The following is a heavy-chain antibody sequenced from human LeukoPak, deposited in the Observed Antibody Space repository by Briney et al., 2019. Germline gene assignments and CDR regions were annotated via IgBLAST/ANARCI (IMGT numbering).Heavy chain of an antibody. Sequence: GGSLRLSCAASGFTFSSYSMNWVRQAPGKGLEWVSSISSSSSYIYYADSVKGRFTISRDNSKNTLYLQMNSLRAEDTAVYYCAKDYGSGSYIPASDAFDIWGQGTMVTISS. CDR1: GFTFSSYS. J-gene: IGHJ3*02. D-gene: IGHD3-10*01. CDR3: AKDYGSGSYIPASDAFDI. CDR2: ISSSSSYI. V-gene: IGHV3-21*04.